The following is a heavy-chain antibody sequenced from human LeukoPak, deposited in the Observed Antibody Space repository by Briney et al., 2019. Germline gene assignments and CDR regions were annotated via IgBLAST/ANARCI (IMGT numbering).Heavy chain of an antibody. CDR2: ISSSSRYI. CDR1: GFTFSSYS. Sequence: PGGSLRLSCAASGFTFSSYSINWVRQAPGKGLEWVSSISSSSRYIYYADSVKGRFTISRDNSKNTLYLQMNSLRAEDTAVYYCARPPRGYDILTGYPDYWGQGTLVTVSS. D-gene: IGHD3-9*01. V-gene: IGHV3-21*01. CDR3: ARPPRGYDILTGYPDY. J-gene: IGHJ4*02.